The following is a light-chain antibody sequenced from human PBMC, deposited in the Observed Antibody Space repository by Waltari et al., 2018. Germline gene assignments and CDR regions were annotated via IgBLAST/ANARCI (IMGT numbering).Light chain of an antibody. J-gene: IGLJ3*02. Sequence: QSVLTQTLPASGTPGQTVTISCSGSSSNIGSTSVNWYQQLPGTAPKLLIYRDNQRPSGVPDRFSGSKSGTSASLAISGLQSDDEADYYCAAWDDSLNGLVFGGGTQLTVL. CDR1: SSNIGSTS. V-gene: IGLV1-44*01. CDR3: AAWDDSLNGLV. CDR2: RDN.